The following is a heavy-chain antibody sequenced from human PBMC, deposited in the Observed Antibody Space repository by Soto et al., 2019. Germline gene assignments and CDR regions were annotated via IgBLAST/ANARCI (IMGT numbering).Heavy chain of an antibody. V-gene: IGHV1-2*04. Sequence: GASVKVSCKASGYTFTDYHIHWVRQAPGQGLEWLGRINPKSGGTSTAQKFQGWVTMTTDTSISTASMELTRLTSDDTAIYYCARGDSTDCSNGVCSFFYNHDMDVWGQGTTVTVSS. J-gene: IGHJ6*02. CDR3: ARGDSTDCSNGVCSFFYNHDMDV. CDR1: GYTFTDYH. D-gene: IGHD2-8*01. CDR2: INPKSGGT.